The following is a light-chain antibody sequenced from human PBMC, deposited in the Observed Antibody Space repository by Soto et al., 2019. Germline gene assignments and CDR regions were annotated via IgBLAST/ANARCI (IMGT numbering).Light chain of an antibody. J-gene: IGKJ1*01. V-gene: IGKV3-11*01. CDR2: DAS. Sequence: EIVLTQSPATLSLSPGERATFSCKGSQSVGTSLAWFQQKPGQAPRLLIYDASVRATGIPARFSGSGSGTDSTLTISRLQPEDIAMYYCQQSSNWPPWTFGRGTRVEI. CDR3: QQSSNWPPWT. CDR1: QSVGTS.